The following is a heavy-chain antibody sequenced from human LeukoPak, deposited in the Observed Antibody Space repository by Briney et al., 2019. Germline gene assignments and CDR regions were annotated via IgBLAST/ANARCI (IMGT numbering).Heavy chain of an antibody. CDR3: ARDSYDSTDY. Sequence: SQTLSLTCTVSGGSLSSGGYYWSWIRQHPGTGLEWIGYIYYSGSTYYNPSLKSRVTISVDTSKNQFSLKLSSVTAADTAVYYCARDSYDSTDYWGQGTLVTVSS. J-gene: IGHJ4*02. CDR2: IYYSGST. CDR1: GGSLSSGGYY. V-gene: IGHV4-31*03. D-gene: IGHD3-22*01.